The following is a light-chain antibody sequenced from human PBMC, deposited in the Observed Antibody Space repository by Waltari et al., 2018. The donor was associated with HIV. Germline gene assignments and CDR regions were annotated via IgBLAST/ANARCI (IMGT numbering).Light chain of an antibody. CDR3: HQYGTSPQT. CDR1: QTVTSNY. J-gene: IGKJ2*01. CDR2: GAS. V-gene: IGKV3-20*01. Sequence: EIVLTQSPRTLSLSPGERATLSCRASQTVTSNYLAWYQVKPGQAHRLLIYGASIRATGVPDRFSGSGSGTDCTLTIGRLEPEDFAVYYCHQYGTSPQTFGQGSKVEIK.